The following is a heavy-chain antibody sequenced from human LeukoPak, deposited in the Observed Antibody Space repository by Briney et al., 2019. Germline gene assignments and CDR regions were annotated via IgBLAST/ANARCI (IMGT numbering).Heavy chain of an antibody. V-gene: IGHV1-2*02. J-gene: IGHJ6*02. CDR3: ARWFYSSLAVTGMDV. Sequence: GASVKVSCKASGYTFTGYYMHWVRQAPGQGLEWMGWINPNSGGTNYAQKFQGRVTMTRDTSISTAYMELSRLRSDDTAVYYCARWFYSSLAVTGMDVWGQGTTVTVSS. CDR2: INPNSGGT. D-gene: IGHD4-11*01. CDR1: GYTFTGYY.